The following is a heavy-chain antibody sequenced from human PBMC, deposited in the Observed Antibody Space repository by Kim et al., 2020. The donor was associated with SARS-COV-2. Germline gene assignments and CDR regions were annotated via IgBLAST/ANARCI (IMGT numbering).Heavy chain of an antibody. CDR3: ARDRSIVGATRAFDI. Sequence: GGSLRLSCAASGFTFSSYAMHWVRQAPGKGLEYVSAISSNGGSTYYANSVKGRFTISRDNSKNTLYLQMGSLRAEDMAVYYCARDRSIVGATRAFDIWG. V-gene: IGHV3-64*01. J-gene: IGHJ3*02. CDR1: GFTFSSYA. CDR2: ISSNGGST. D-gene: IGHD1-26*01.